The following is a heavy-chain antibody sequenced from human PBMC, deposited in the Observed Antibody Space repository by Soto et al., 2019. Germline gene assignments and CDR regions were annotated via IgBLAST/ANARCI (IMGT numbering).Heavy chain of an antibody. J-gene: IGHJ3*02. CDR2: IYHSGTA. V-gene: IGHV4-59*01. Sequence: ETLSLTGTVSGCSMNYYDWSWIRQPPGKGLEWSGYIYHSGTAEYNPSLKSPVTLSVDTSKSQFSLKMSYVTAADTAVYYCARDRAIISAPTKEYVFEIWGQGTMVTVSS. CDR3: ARDRAIISAPTKEYVFEI. CDR1: GCSMNYYD. D-gene: IGHD5-12*01.